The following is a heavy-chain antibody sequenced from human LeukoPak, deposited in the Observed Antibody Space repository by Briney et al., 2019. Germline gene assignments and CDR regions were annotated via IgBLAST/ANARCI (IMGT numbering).Heavy chain of an antibody. D-gene: IGHD5-12*01. J-gene: IGHJ4*02. CDR1: GFTLSSNW. CDR3: ARWGQTSGYYYVDN. V-gene: IGHV3-7*01. Sequence: GGSLRLSCGASGFTLSSNWMTRVRQAPGRGLEWVASINQDGSVKYYVDSVKGRFTISRDNARNSLSLQMNSLGVEDTAVYFCARWGQTSGYYYVDNWGQGTLVTVSS. CDR2: INQDGSVK.